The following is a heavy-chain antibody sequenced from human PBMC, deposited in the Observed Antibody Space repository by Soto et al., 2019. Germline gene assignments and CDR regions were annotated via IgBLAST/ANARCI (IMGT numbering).Heavy chain of an antibody. Sequence: ASVKVSCKASGGTFSSYAISWVRQAPGQGLEWMGGIIPIFGTANYAQKFQGRVTITADESTSTAYMELSSLRSEDTAVYYCARDPGLGELSSQSLLGDWGQGTLVTVSS. CDR3: ARDPGLGELSSQSLLGD. V-gene: IGHV1-69*13. CDR1: GGTFSSYA. J-gene: IGHJ4*02. D-gene: IGHD3-16*02. CDR2: IIPIFGTA.